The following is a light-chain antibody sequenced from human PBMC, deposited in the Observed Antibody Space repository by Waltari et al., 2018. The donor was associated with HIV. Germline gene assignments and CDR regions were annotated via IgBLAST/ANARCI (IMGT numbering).Light chain of an antibody. CDR3: QSSDIRLHGLWV. J-gene: IGLJ3*02. CDR1: KSNIGAGHD. Sequence: QSLLTQPPSVSATPGQRLTISCTGNKSNIGAGHDVHWYRQLPGTAPRLLIFANSNRPSGVPDRISGSKSTASASLAITGLQAEDEGYYYCQSSDIRLHGLWVFGGGTKVTVL. V-gene: IGLV1-40*01. CDR2: ANS.